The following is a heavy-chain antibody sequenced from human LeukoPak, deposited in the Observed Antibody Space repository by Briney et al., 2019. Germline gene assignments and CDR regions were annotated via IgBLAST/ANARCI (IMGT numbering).Heavy chain of an antibody. CDR2: ISGSGGST. D-gene: IGHD6-13*01. CDR3: AKEPYSSSWSNAFDI. J-gene: IGHJ3*02. CDR1: GFTFSSYA. Sequence: GGSLRLSCAASGFTFSSYAMSWVRQAPGNGLEWVSAISGSGGSTYYADSVKGRFTISRDNSKNTLYVQMNSLRAEDTAVYYCAKEPYSSSWSNAFDIWGQGTMVTVSS. V-gene: IGHV3-23*01.